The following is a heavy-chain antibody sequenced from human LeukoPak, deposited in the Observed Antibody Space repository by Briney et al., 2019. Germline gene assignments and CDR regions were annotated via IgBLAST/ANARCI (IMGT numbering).Heavy chain of an antibody. CDR3: ARDFSSVHRGEVSYH. V-gene: IGHV1-18*01. J-gene: IGHJ5*02. Sequence: GASVKVSCKASGYTFTNYGISWVRQAPGQGLEWMGWISAYNGNTNSAQKFQGRVTMTIDTSTNTAYMELRSLRYDDTAVYYCARDFSSVHRGEVSYHWGLGTLVTVSS. CDR1: GYTFTNYG. CDR2: ISAYNGNT. D-gene: IGHD3-10*01.